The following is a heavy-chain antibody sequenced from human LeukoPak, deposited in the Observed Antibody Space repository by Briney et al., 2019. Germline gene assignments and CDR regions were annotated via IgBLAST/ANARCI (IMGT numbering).Heavy chain of an antibody. Sequence: GGSLRLSCAASGFTFDDYAMHWVRQAPGKGLEWVSGISWSSGSIGYADSVKGRFTISRDNAKNSLYLQMNSLRAEDTALYYCAKDIRSDTLTAYYHYWGQGTLVTVSS. D-gene: IGHD3-9*01. CDR1: GFTFDDYA. J-gene: IGHJ4*02. CDR3: AKDIRSDTLTAYYHY. V-gene: IGHV3-9*01. CDR2: ISWSSGSI.